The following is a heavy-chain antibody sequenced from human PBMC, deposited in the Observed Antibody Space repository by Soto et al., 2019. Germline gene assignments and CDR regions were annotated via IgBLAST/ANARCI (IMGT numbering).Heavy chain of an antibody. CDR3: ARGTMVRGSSWFDP. Sequence: LSLTCTVSGGSISSGGYYWSWIRQHPGKGLEWIGYIYYSGSTYYNPSLKSRVTISVDTSKNQFSLKLSSVTAADTAVYYCARGTMVRGSSWFDPWGRGTLVTVSS. V-gene: IGHV4-31*03. J-gene: IGHJ5*02. CDR1: GGSISSGGYY. D-gene: IGHD3-10*01. CDR2: IYYSGST.